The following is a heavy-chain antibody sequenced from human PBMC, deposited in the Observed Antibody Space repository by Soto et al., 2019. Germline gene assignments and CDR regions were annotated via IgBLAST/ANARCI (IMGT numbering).Heavy chain of an antibody. Sequence: RGSLRLSCAASGFTFSNAWMSWVRQAPGKGLEWVGRIKSKTDGGTTDYAAPVKGRFTISRDDSKNTLYLQMNSLKTEDTAVYYCTTENYYYYDFWSGYYAFDIWGQGTMVTVSS. V-gene: IGHV3-15*01. CDR3: TTENYYYYDFWSGYYAFDI. CDR2: IKSKTDGGTT. CDR1: GFTFSNAW. D-gene: IGHD3-3*01. J-gene: IGHJ3*02.